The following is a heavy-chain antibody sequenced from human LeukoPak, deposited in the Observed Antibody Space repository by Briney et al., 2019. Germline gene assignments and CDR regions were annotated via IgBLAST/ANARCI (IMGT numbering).Heavy chain of an antibody. J-gene: IGHJ4*02. V-gene: IGHV3-48*03. Sequence: GGSLRLSCAASEFTFSHFDMTWVRQAPGKGLEWLSYISSAGTSTYFTDSVKGRFTISRDNAKNSLYLQMNSLRAEDTGVYYCARNYFTNYPGYFDHWGQGTLVTVSS. CDR3: ARNYFTNYPGYFDH. CDR2: ISSAGTST. D-gene: IGHD2-8*01. CDR1: EFTFSHFD.